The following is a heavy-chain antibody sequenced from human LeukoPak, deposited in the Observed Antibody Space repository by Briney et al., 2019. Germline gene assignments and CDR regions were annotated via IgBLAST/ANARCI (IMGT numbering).Heavy chain of an antibody. CDR3: ARATGHYYGSGSYYPTYFDY. Sequence: PSETLSLTCTVSGGSINRYYWNWLRQPPGKPLEWIGHIYYSGNTKYNPSLNSRVTISIDTSQNQFSLKLSSVSAADTAVYYCARATGHYYGSGSYYPTYFDYWGQGTLVTVSS. CDR2: IYYSGNT. CDR1: GGSINRYY. J-gene: IGHJ4*02. V-gene: IGHV4-59*12. D-gene: IGHD3-10*01.